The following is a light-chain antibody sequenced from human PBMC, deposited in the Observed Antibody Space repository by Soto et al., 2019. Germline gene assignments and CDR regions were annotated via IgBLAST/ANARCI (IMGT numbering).Light chain of an antibody. CDR3: QQYYSSPWP. CDR2: GAS. CDR1: ENINQN. V-gene: IGKV3-20*01. Sequence: ETVMTQSPSTLSVSPGEGATLSCRATENINQNLAWYQQKPGQAPRLLIHGASYRATGTPDRFSGSGSGTDFTLTISRLEPEDFAVYYCQQYYSSPWPLGLVTKVDI. J-gene: IGKJ1*01.